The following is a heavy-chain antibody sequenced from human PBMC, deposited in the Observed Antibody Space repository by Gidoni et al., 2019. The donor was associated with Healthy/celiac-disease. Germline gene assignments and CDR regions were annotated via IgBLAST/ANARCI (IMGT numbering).Heavy chain of an antibody. V-gene: IGHV3-9*01. D-gene: IGHD6-19*01. CDR2: ISWNSGSI. Sequence: EVQLVESGGGLVQPGRSLRLSCAASGFTFDDYAMHWVRQAPGKGLEWVSGISWNSGSIGYADSVKGRFTISRDNAKNSLYLQMNSLRAEDTALYYCAKAEQWLLEDAFDIWGQGTMVTVSS. CDR1: GFTFDDYA. CDR3: AKAEQWLLEDAFDI. J-gene: IGHJ3*02.